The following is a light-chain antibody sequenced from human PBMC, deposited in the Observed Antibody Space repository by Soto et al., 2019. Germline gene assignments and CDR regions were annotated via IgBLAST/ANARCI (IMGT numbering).Light chain of an antibody. V-gene: IGKV1-12*01. CDR1: QGISRW. CDR3: QQANSFPLT. J-gene: IGKJ5*01. Sequence: DIQMTQSPSFVSASVGDRVTITCRASQGISRWLAWYQQRPGKAPELLIYGASSLQSGVPSRFSVSGSGTDFTLTLSSLQPEDFATYYCQQANSFPLTFGQGTRLEIK. CDR2: GAS.